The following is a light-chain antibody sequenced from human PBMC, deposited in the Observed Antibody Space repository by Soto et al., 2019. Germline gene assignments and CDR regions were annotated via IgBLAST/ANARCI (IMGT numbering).Light chain of an antibody. V-gene: IGKV1-39*01. CDR3: QKCDYLPI. CDR1: QSVTTY. CDR2: AAS. Sequence: DIQLTQSPSSLSASVGDRVTITCRASQSVTTYLNWYQQKPGKAPKLLISAASSLRDGVPSRFSGSGSGTVFTLTINSLHPEDVATYYCQKCDYLPIFGPGTTVDFK. J-gene: IGKJ3*01.